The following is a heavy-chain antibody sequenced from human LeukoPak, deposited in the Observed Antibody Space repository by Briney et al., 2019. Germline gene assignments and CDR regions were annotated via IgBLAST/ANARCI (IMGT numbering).Heavy chain of an antibody. CDR2: ISGSGGST. Sequence: GGSLGLSFAASGFTFSSYAMSWFGRAPGKGLGWVSAISGSGGSTYYADSVKGRFTISRDNSKNTLYLQMNSLRAEDTAVYYCAKDRVSFRSSGDCCFDYWGQGTLVTVSS. D-gene: IGHD2-21*02. V-gene: IGHV3-23*01. J-gene: IGHJ4*02. CDR3: AKDRVSFRSSGDCCFDY. CDR1: GFTFSSYA.